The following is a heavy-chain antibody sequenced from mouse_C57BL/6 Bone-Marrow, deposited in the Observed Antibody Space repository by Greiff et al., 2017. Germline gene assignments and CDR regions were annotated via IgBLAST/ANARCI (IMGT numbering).Heavy chain of an antibody. CDR2: INTNNGGT. J-gene: IGHJ4*01. V-gene: IGHV1-26*01. D-gene: IGHD1-1*01. Sequence: EVQLQQSGPELVKPGASVKISCKASGYTFTDYYMNWVKQSHGKSLEWIGDINTNNGGTSYNQKFKGKATLTVDKSSSTAYMELRSLTSEDSAVYCCARYGSSEYAMDYWGQGTSVTVSS. CDR1: GYTFTDYY. CDR3: ARYGSSEYAMDY.